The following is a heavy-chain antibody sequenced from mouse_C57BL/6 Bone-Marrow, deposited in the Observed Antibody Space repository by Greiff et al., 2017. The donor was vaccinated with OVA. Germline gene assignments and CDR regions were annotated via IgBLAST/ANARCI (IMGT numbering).Heavy chain of an antibody. J-gene: IGHJ2*01. V-gene: IGHV1-55*01. CDR3: ARYYYYGSTSSYYFDY. CDR2: IYPGSGST. Sequence: QVQLKRPGAELVKPGASVKMSCKASGYTFTSYWITWVKQRPGQGLEWIGDIYPGSGSTNYNEKFKSKATLTVDTSSSTAYMQLSSLTSEDSAVYYGARYYYYGSTSSYYFDYWGQGTTLTVSS. CDR1: GYTFTSYW. D-gene: IGHD1-1*01.